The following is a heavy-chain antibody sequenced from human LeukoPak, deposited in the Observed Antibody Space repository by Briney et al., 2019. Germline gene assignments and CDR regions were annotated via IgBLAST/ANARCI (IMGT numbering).Heavy chain of an antibody. CDR1: GYTFTSYA. CDR3: ARGGGFAVVTEADY. Sequence: GASVKVSCKASGYTFTSYAMHWVRQAPGQRLEWMGWINAGNGNTKYSQKFQGRVTITRDTSASTAYMELRSLRSDDTAVYYCARGGGFAVVTEADYWGQGTLVTVSS. J-gene: IGHJ4*02. D-gene: IGHD4-23*01. V-gene: IGHV1-3*01. CDR2: INAGNGNT.